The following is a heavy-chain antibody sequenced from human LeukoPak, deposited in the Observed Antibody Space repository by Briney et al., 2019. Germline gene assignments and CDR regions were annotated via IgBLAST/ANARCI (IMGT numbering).Heavy chain of an antibody. CDR1: GYTFTSYY. CDR3: ARVTGEVDY. CDR2: IKHSGGST. J-gene: IGHJ4*02. V-gene: IGHV1-46*01. Sequence: GASVTVSFKASGYTFTSYYMHWVRQAPGQGLEWMGIIKHSGGSTRYEQKSQGRVTMTREMSTSTVYMELSSMRSEDTAVYYCARVTGEVDYWGQGTLVTVSS. D-gene: IGHD7-27*01.